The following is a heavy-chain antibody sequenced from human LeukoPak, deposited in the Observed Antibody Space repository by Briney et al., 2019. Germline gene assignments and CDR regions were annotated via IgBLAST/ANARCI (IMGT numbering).Heavy chain of an antibody. D-gene: IGHD3-22*01. J-gene: IGHJ4*02. Sequence: GASVKVSCKASGYTFTSYYMHWVRQAPGQGLEWMGIINPSGGSTSYARKFQGRVTMTRDMSTSTVYMELSSLRSEDTAVYYCASGYDIDSSGYLFFRPWVYWGQGTLVTVSS. CDR2: INPSGGST. CDR3: ASGYDIDSSGYLFFRPWVY. V-gene: IGHV1-46*01. CDR1: GYTFTSYY.